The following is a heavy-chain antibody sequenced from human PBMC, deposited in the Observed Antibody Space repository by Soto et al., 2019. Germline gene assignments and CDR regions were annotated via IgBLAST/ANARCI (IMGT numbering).Heavy chain of an antibody. J-gene: IGHJ6*03. D-gene: IGHD3-3*01. CDR2: IYYSGST. CDR3: ARAVSVAVFDSFFFIDG. V-gene: IGHV4-59*01. Sequence: QVELQESGPGLVKPSETLSLTCTVSGVSISRYFWTWIRQPPGRGLEWIGYIYYSGSTNYNPSLKSRVTISIDTSKNQFSLKLSSVTAADTAVYYCARAVSVAVFDSFFFIDGWGKGTTVTVSS. CDR1: GVSISRYF.